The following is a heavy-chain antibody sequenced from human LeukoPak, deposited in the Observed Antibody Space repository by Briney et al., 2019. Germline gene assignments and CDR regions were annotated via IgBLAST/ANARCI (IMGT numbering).Heavy chain of an antibody. Sequence: SETLSLTCAVYGGSFSGYYWSWIRQPPGKGLEWIGEINHSGSTNYNPSLKSRVTISVDTSKNQFSLKLSSVTAADTAVYYCARRYSYGYAYWGQGTLVTVSS. J-gene: IGHJ4*02. CDR3: ARRYSYGYAY. D-gene: IGHD5-18*01. CDR1: GGSFSGYY. V-gene: IGHV4-34*01. CDR2: INHSGST.